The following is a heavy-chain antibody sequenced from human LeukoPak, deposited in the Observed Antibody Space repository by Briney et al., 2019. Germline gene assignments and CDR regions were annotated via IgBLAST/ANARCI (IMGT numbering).Heavy chain of an antibody. D-gene: IGHD2-21*01. V-gene: IGHV4-39*01. CDR1: GGSISSRSHY. CDR2: IYNSGIT. CDR3: ARPGRDWCGGDCYSEYFDY. J-gene: IGHJ4*02. Sequence: TASETLSLTCTVSGGSISSRSHYWGWIRQPPGKGLEWIGNIYNSGITYYNPSLKSRVTISVDTSKNQFSLKLSSVTAADTAVYYCARPGRDWCGGDCYSEYFDYWGQGTLVTVSS.